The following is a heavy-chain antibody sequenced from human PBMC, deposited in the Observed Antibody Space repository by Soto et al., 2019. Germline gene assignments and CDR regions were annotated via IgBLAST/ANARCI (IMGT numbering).Heavy chain of an antibody. CDR1: GGTISSGGYS. D-gene: IGHD7-27*01. Sequence: QLQLQESGSELVKPSQTLSLTCAVSGGTISSGGYSWSWIQQPPGKGLEWIGYIYHSGSTYYNPSLKSRVTISVDRSKNQFSLKLSSVTAADTAVYYRVRVPGPWGQGTLVTVSS. J-gene: IGHJ5*02. CDR2: IYHSGST. V-gene: IGHV4-30-2*01. CDR3: VRVPGP.